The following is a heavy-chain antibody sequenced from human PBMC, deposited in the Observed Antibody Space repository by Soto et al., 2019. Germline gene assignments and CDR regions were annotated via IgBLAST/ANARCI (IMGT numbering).Heavy chain of an antibody. J-gene: IGHJ6*02. CDR3: AAATRGYLYYGLDV. Sequence: SQTLSLTCAISGDTVSSNRAAWNWIRQSPSRGLEWLGRTYYRTRWYNDYAVSVKGRITINPDPSRNQFYLQVNSVTSEDTAVYYCAAATRGYLYYGLDVWRQRTTVTVSS. D-gene: IGHD5-12*01. V-gene: IGHV6-1*01. CDR1: GDTVSSNRAA. CDR2: TYYRTRWYN.